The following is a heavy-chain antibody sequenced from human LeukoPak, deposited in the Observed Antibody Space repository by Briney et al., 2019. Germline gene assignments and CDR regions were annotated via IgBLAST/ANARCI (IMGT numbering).Heavy chain of an antibody. V-gene: IGHV4-34*01. J-gene: IGHJ4*02. D-gene: IGHD5-12*01. CDR2: INHSGST. Sequence: SETLSLTCAVYGGSFSGYYWSWIRQPPGKGLEWIGEINHSGSTNYNPSLKSRVTISVDTSKNQFSLKLSSVTAADTAVYYCASSFGGIVATLDYWGQGTLVTVSS. CDR1: GGSFSGYY. CDR3: ASSFGGIVATLDY.